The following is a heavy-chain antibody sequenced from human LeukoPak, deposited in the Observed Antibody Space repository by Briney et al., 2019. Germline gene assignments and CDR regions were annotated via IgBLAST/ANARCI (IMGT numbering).Heavy chain of an antibody. CDR2: ITSSSSHI. Sequence: GGSLRLSCAGSGFTFSSYSMNWVRQAPGKGLEWVSSITSSSSHIYYADSVKGRFTISRDNAKKSVCLQMYSLRAEDTAVYYCARGSAYSSGWYTGFDYWGQGSLVTVSS. D-gene: IGHD6-19*01. J-gene: IGHJ4*02. V-gene: IGHV3-21*01. CDR3: ARGSAYSSGWYTGFDY. CDR1: GFTFSSYS.